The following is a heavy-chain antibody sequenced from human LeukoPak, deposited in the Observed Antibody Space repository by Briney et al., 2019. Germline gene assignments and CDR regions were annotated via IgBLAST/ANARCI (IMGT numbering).Heavy chain of an antibody. CDR3: ARDLGYCSGGSCSLGYFDY. J-gene: IGHJ4*02. CDR1: GFTFSDYY. CDR2: ISSSGSTI. D-gene: IGHD2-15*01. V-gene: IGHV3-11*01. Sequence: GGSLRLSCAASGFTFSDYYMSWIRQAPGKGLEWVSYISSSGSTICYADSVKGRFTISRDNAKNSLYLQMNSLRAEDTAVYYCARDLGYCSGGSCSLGYFDYWGQGTLVTVSS.